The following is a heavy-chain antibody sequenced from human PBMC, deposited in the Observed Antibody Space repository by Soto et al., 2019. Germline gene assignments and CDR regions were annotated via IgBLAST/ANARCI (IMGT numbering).Heavy chain of an antibody. CDR1: GGSVSSGSYY. CDR2: IYYSGST. Sequence: QVQLQESGPGLVKPSETLSLTCTVSGGSVSSGSYYWSWIRQPPGKGLEWIGYIYYSGSTNYNPSLKSRVTISVDTSKNQFSLKLSSVTAADTAVYYCASGLSGSYYVGWYFDLWGRGTLVTVSS. CDR3: ASGLSGSYYVGWYFDL. D-gene: IGHD1-26*01. V-gene: IGHV4-61*01. J-gene: IGHJ2*01.